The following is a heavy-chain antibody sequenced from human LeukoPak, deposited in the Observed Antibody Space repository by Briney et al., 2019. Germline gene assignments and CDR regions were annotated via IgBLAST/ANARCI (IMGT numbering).Heavy chain of an antibody. CDR2: TYYRSKWYN. V-gene: IGHV6-1*01. J-gene: IGHJ6*02. Sequence: SQTLSLTCAISGDSVSSNSAAWNWIRQSPSRGLEWLGRTYYRSKWYNDYAVSVKSRIAINPDTSKNQFSLQLNSVTPEDTAVYYCARAKTPQWLNGMDVWGQGTTVTVSS. D-gene: IGHD5-12*01. CDR1: GDSVSSNSAA. CDR3: ARAKTPQWLNGMDV.